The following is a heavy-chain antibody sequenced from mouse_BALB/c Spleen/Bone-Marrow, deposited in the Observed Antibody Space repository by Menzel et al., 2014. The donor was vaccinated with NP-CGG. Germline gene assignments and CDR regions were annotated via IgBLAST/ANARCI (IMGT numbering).Heavy chain of an antibody. J-gene: IGHJ2*01. Sequence: EVKVVESGPELVKPGASVKISCKASGYTFTDYNMHWVKQSHGKSLEWIRYIYPYNGGTGYNQKFKTKATLTVDNSSSTAYMELRSLTSEDSAVYYCARKDYDSFFDYWGQGTTLTVSS. D-gene: IGHD2-4*01. CDR1: GYTFTDYN. CDR3: ARKDYDSFFDY. CDR2: IYPYNGGT. V-gene: IGHV1S29*02.